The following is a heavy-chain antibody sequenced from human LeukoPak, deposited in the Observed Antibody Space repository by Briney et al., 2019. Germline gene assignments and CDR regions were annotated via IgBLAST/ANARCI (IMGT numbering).Heavy chain of an antibody. J-gene: IGHJ4*02. CDR2: IYTSGST. D-gene: IGHD3-3*01. CDR3: AREEYDFWSSYYDY. V-gene: IGHV4-61*02. CDR1: GGSISSGSYY. Sequence: PSQTLSLTCTVSGGSISSGSYYWSWIRQPAGKGLEWIGRIYTSGSTNYNPSLKSRVTISVDTSKNQFSLKLSSVTAADTAVYYCAREEYDFWSSYYDYWGQGTLVTVSS.